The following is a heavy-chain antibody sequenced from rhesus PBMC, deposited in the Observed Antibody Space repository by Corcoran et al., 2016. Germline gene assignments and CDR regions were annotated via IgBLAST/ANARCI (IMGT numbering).Heavy chain of an antibody. CDR1: GGSISSYY. D-gene: IGHD3-34*01. CDR2: SSGSGGRP. CDR3: ARDGCGAGMGKLGCFPDFDY. Sequence: QLQLQESGPGLVKPSETLSLTCAVSGGSISSYYWSWSRQPPGTGPEWLGRSSGSGGRPAYKPPLRSRVTISTDTTKNQCSLKLGSCTAADTAVYYCARDGCGAGMGKLGCFPDFDYWGQGVLVTVSS. J-gene: IGHJ4*01. V-gene: IGHV4-173*01.